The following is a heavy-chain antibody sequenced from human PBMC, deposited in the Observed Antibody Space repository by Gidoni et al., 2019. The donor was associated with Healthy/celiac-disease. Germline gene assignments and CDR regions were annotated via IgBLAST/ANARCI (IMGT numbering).Heavy chain of an antibody. Sequence: EVQLVESGGGLVKPGGSLRLSCEASGFTFSSYRLNWFRQAPGKGLDWVSSFSSISSYIYYADSVKGRFTISRDNAKNSLYLQMNSLRAEDTAVYYCARVGALYYYDSSGYYVDYWGQGTLVTVSS. CDR1: GFTFSSYR. V-gene: IGHV3-21*01. D-gene: IGHD3-22*01. J-gene: IGHJ4*02. CDR3: ARVGALYYYDSSGYYVDY. CDR2: FSSISSYI.